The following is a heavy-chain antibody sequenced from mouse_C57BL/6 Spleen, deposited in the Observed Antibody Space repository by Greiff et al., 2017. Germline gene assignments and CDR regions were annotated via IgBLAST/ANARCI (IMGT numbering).Heavy chain of an antibody. J-gene: IGHJ1*03. CDR2: ISNGGGST. V-gene: IGHV5-12*01. CDR3: ARGGYDYDFWYFDV. CDR1: GFTFSDYY. D-gene: IGHD2-4*01. Sequence: EVHLVESGGGLVQPGGSLKLSCAASGFTFSDYYMYWVRQTPEKRLEWVAYISNGGGSTYYPDTVKGRFTISRDNAKNTLYLQMSRLKSEDTAMYYCARGGYDYDFWYFDVWGTGTTVTVSS.